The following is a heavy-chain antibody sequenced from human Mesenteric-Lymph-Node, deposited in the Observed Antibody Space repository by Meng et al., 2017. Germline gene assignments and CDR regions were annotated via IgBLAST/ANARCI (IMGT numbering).Heavy chain of an antibody. J-gene: IGHJ4*02. V-gene: IGHV4-4*02. D-gene: IGHD1-14*01. Sequence: GRLVALGPALVKPSGTLSRTSAVSGDSITNHNWWVWVRQPPGKGLEWMGEIPHRGSSAYNPSLKSRVSMSIDKSKNQFSLKLTSVTAADTAVYYCARDPTGGEDHQRVWGQGTLVTVSS. CDR1: GDSITNHNW. CDR3: ARDPTGGEDHQRV. CDR2: IPHRGSS.